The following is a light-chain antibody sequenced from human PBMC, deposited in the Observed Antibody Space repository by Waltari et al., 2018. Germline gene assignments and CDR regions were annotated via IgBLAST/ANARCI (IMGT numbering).Light chain of an antibody. CDR1: SSNIGSYY. Sequence: QSVLTRPPSASGTPGQRVTISCSGSSSNIGSYYVYWYQQLSGTAPKLLIYRNNERPARVPERFSGSKSGTSASLAITGLRSEDEAHYYCATWDDSLTGWVFGGGTKLAVL. CDR3: ATWDDSLTGWV. J-gene: IGLJ3*02. CDR2: RNN. V-gene: IGLV1-47*01.